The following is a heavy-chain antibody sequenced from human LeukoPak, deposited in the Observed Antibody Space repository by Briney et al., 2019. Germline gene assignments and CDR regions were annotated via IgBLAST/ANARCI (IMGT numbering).Heavy chain of an antibody. CDR1: GFTFSSYG. J-gene: IGHJ4*02. CDR3: AKVDRRSDLPYYFDY. CDR2: ISATGGTT. Sequence: GGSLRLSCAASGFTFSSYGMSLVRQAPGKGLEWVSGISATGGTTYYADSVKGRFTISRDNSKNTMYLQMNSLRAEDTAVYYCAKVDRRSDLPYYFDYWGQGTLVTVSS. V-gene: IGHV3-23*01.